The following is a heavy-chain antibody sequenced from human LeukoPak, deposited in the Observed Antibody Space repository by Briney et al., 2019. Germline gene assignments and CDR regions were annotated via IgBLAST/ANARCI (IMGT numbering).Heavy chain of an antibody. D-gene: IGHD4-4*01. J-gene: IGHJ5*02. CDR2: INHSGST. V-gene: IGHV4-34*01. Sequence: SETLSLTCAVYGGSFSGYYWSWIRQPPGKGLEWIGEINHSGSTNYNPSLKSRVTISVDTSKNQFSLKLSSVTAADTAAYYCAGHDYSNLYNWFDPWGQGTLVTVSS. CDR1: GGSFSGYY. CDR3: AGHDYSNLYNWFDP.